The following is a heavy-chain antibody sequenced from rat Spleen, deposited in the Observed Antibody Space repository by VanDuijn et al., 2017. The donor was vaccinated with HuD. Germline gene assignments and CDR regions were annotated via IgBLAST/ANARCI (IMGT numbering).Heavy chain of an antibody. CDR2: ILRCGGT. Sequence: QVQLKESGPGLVQPSQTLSLTCTVSGFSLSNYGVSWVRQPPGKGLEWIGAILRCGGTAFNSSFNSRLSVSRDISKSQVFLRMNSLQTEDTATYYCVRANRESYAHFDYWGPGTMVTVSS. V-gene: IGHV2-4*01. CDR3: VRANRESYAHFDY. D-gene: IGHD1-12*01. CDR1: GFSLSNYG. J-gene: IGHJ1*01.